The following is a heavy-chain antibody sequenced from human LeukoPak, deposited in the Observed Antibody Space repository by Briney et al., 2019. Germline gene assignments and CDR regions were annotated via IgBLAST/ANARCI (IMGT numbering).Heavy chain of an antibody. D-gene: IGHD1-1*01. CDR2: IYYSGRT. CDR3: ARAGRPYDGLDY. J-gene: IGHJ4*02. CDR1: GGSISSYY. V-gene: IGHV4-59*01. Sequence: SETLSLTCTVSGGSISSYYWSWIRQPPGKGLEWIGYIYYSGRTNYNPSLKSRVTISVDPSKNQFSLKLSSVTAADTAVYYCARAGRPYDGLDYWGQGTLVTVSS.